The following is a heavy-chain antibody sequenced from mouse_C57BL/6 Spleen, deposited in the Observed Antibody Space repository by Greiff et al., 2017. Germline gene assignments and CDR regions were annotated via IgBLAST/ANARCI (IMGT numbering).Heavy chain of an antibody. V-gene: IGHV2-4*01. CDR3: APIYYDYDPTWFAY. Sequence: QVQLQQSGPGLVQPSQSLSITCTVSGFSLTSYGVHWVRQPPGKGLEWLGVIWSGGSTDYNAAFISRLSISKDNSKSQVFFKMNSLQADDTAIYYCAPIYYDYDPTWFAYWGQGTLVTVSA. CDR2: IWSGGST. CDR1: GFSLTSYG. D-gene: IGHD2-4*01. J-gene: IGHJ3*01.